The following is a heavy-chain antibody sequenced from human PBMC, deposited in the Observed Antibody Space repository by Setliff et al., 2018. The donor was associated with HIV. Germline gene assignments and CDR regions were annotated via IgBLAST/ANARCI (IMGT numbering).Heavy chain of an antibody. D-gene: IGHD3-9*01. CDR3: ASSHDHPLRYFDWPLPYYGTDV. J-gene: IGHJ6*02. CDR1: GYNFTDYD. CDR2: IKTDSGSP. Sequence: GASVKVSCKASGYNFTDYDINWVRQAPGQGLEWMGWIKTDSGSPTYAQGFTGRFVFSVDTSVTTAYLQISSLKAEDTAVYYCASSHDHPLRYFDWPLPYYGTDVWGQGTTVTVSS. V-gene: IGHV7-4-1*02.